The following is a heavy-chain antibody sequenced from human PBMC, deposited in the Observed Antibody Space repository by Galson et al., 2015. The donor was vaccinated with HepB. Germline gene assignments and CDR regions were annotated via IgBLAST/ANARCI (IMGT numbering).Heavy chain of an antibody. CDR3: TTNRNVLRYFDWFQPATDFDY. Sequence: SLRLSCAASGFTFSNAWMSWVRQAPGKGLEWVGRIKSKTDGGTTDYAAPVKGRFTISRDDSKNTLYLQMNSLKTEATAVYYCTTNRNVLRYFDWFQPATDFDYWGQGTLVTVSS. CDR1: GFTFSNAW. J-gene: IGHJ4*02. CDR2: IKSKTDGGTT. V-gene: IGHV3-15*01. D-gene: IGHD3-9*01.